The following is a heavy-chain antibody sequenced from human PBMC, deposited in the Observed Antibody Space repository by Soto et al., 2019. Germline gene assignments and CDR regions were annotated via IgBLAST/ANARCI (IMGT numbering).Heavy chain of an antibody. CDR2: ISFRSTYT. V-gene: IGHV3-11*06. CDR1: GFTFSDYY. Sequence: QVQLVESGGGLVKPGESLRLSCAASGFTFSDYYMTWIRQAPGKGLEWVSHISFRSTYTNYADSVKGRFTISRDDAKNSLYLQMNSLRADDTAVYYCARGPYCGGDCYSGTDPWGQGTLVTVSS. D-gene: IGHD2-21*02. CDR3: ARGPYCGGDCYSGTDP. J-gene: IGHJ5*02.